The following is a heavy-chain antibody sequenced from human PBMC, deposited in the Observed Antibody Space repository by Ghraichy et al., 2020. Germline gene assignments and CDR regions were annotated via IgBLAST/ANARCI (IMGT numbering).Heavy chain of an antibody. V-gene: IGHV3-21*01. CDR1: GLMFSPNT. CDR3: SRGGGTGTPVLYHMDV. CDR2: ISSSTRYI. J-gene: IGHJ6*02. D-gene: IGHD3/OR15-3a*01. Sequence: GSLRLSCVASGLMFSPNTMNWVRQAPGKGLEWVSSISSSTRYIYYADSVKGRFTISRDNAQNSLYLQMNSLRAEDTAVYYCSRGGGTGTPVLYHMDVWGLGTTVTVSS.